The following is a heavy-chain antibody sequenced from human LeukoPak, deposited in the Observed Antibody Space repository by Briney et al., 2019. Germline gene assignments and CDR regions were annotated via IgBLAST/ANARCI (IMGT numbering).Heavy chain of an antibody. V-gene: IGHV3-30*02. D-gene: IGHD6-13*01. CDR3: AKEGAAVGIGYFQP. CDR1: GFTFSSYG. Sequence: GGSLRLSCAASGFTFSSYGMHWVRQAPGKGLEWVAFIRYDGSNKYYADSVTGRFTISRDDSKNTVYLQMNSLRAEDTALYYCAKEGAAVGIGYFQPWGQGTLVTVSS. CDR2: IRYDGSNK. J-gene: IGHJ1*01.